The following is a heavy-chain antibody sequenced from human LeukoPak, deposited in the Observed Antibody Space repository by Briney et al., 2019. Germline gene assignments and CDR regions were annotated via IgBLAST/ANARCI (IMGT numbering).Heavy chain of an antibody. J-gene: IGHJ5*02. V-gene: IGHV4-34*01. CDR1: GGSFSGYY. D-gene: IGHD3-22*01. CDR2: INHSGST. CDR3: ARAAGYYDSRYH. Sequence: PSETLSLTCAVYGGSFSGYYWSWIRQPPGKGLEWIGEINHSGSTNYNPSLKSRVTISVDTSKNQFSLELSSVTAADTAVYYCARAAGYYDSRYHWGQGTLVTVSS.